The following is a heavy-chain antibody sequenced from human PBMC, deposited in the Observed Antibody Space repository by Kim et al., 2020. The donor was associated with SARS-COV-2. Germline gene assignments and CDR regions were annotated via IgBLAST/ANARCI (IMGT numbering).Heavy chain of an antibody. J-gene: IGHJ4*02. D-gene: IGHD2-8*02. CDR3: VVSWYGETYFDY. CDR2: INYRGTT. Sequence: SETLSLTCNVSGSSISSSSYFWGWVRQPPGRGLEWIANINYRGTTCNNPSFKSRVTTSIDTSRNQFSLNLTSVTAADTAMYYCVVSWYGETYFDYWGQG. V-gene: IGHV4-39*01. CDR1: GSSISSSSYF.